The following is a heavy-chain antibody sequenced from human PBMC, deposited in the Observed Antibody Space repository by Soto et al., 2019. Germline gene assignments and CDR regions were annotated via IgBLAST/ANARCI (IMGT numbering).Heavy chain of an antibody. CDR2: ISAYNGNT. D-gene: IGHD6-19*01. CDR1: GYTFTSYG. V-gene: IGHV1-18*01. CDR3: ARRGGRSGWYYFDY. Sequence: QVQLVQSGAEVKKPGASVKVSCKASGYTFTSYGISWVRQAPGQGLEWMGWISAYNGNTNYAQKLQGRVTMTDTSTSTAYMELRSLRSDDTAVYYCARRGGRSGWYYFDYWGQGTLVTVSS. J-gene: IGHJ4*02.